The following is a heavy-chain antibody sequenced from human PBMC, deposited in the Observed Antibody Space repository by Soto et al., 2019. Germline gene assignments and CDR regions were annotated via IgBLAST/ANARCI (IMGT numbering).Heavy chain of an antibody. CDR2: IDANNADT. CDR3: ARDFRNSCRGTSCIYFDY. V-gene: IGHV1-18*01. D-gene: IGHD2-2*01. CDR1: GYTFTSYG. J-gene: IGHJ4*02. Sequence: QVQLVQSGAEVKEPGASVRVSCKASGYTFTSYGFSWVRQAPGQGLEWVAWIDANNADTKSAEKFQGRVTLTTDTSTSTAYMELRGLRSDDTAVYYCARDFRNSCRGTSCIYFDYWGQGTLVTVSS.